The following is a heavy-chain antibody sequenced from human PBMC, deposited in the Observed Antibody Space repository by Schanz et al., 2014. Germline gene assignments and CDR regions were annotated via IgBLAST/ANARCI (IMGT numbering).Heavy chain of an antibody. CDR2: VYTSGST. Sequence: QVQLQESDPGLVKPSQTLSLTCSVSGGSISSGSYYWNWIRQPAGKGLEWIGRVYTSGSTNYNPSLKSRVTISRDTPKNQVSLKLSSVAAADTAVYYCAREPLSGYNWFDPWGQGTLVTVSS. D-gene: IGHD6-25*01. J-gene: IGHJ5*02. CDR1: GGSISSGSYY. V-gene: IGHV4-61*02. CDR3: AREPLSGYNWFDP.